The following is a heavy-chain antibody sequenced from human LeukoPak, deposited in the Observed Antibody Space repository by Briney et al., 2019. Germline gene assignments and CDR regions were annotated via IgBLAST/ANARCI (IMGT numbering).Heavy chain of an antibody. J-gene: IGHJ3*01. CDR1: GFTFNSYF. D-gene: IGHD1-26*01. CDR2: ISGGGGST. V-gene: IGHV3-23*01. CDR3: AKQMSGGDPGDL. Sequence: GGSLRLSCVASGFTFNSYFMNWVRQAPGAGLEWIAGISGGGGSTYFAESVKGRFTISRDNSKNTLYLKMDSLRAEDTAVYYCAKQMSGGDPGDLGGQGTMVTVSS.